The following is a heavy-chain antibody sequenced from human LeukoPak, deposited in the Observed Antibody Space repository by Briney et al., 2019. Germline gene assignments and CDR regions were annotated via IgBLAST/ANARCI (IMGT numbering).Heavy chain of an antibody. CDR1: GGSFSGYY. CDR2: INHSGST. D-gene: IGHD1-1*01. Sequence: PSETLSLTCAVYGGSFSGYYWSWIRQPPGKGLEWIGEINHSGSTYYNPSLKSRVTISVDTSKNQFSLKLSSVTAADTAVYYCARRRGTNWPFDYWGQGTLVTVSS. J-gene: IGHJ4*02. CDR3: ARRRGTNWPFDY. V-gene: IGHV4-34*01.